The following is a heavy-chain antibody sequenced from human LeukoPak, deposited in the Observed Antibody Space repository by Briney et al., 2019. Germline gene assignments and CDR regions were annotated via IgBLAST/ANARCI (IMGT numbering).Heavy chain of an antibody. CDR3: ARGTKYQLYYMDV. CDR2: MNPNSGNT. CDR1: AYTFTDYD. D-gene: IGHD2-2*01. Sequence: ASVKVSCKASAYTFTDYDINWVRQATGQGFEWMGWMNPNSGNTGYAQKFQGRVTMTRNTSITTAYMELSSLRSEDTAVYYCARGTKYQLYYMDVWGKGTTVTVSS. V-gene: IGHV1-8*01. J-gene: IGHJ6*03.